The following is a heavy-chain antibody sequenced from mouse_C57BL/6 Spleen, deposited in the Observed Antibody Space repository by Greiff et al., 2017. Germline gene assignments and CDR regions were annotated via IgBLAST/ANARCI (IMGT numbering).Heavy chain of an antibody. D-gene: IGHD2-5*01. CDR3: AREYYSNWLDY. CDR2: ISDGGSYT. CDR1: GFTFSSYA. V-gene: IGHV5-4*01. J-gene: IGHJ4*01. Sequence: EVKLMESGGGLVKPGGSLKLSCAASGFTFSSYAMSWVRQTPEKRLEWVATISDGGSYTYYPDNVKGRFTISRDNAKNNLYLQMSHLKSEDTAMYYCAREYYSNWLDYWGQGTSVTVSS.